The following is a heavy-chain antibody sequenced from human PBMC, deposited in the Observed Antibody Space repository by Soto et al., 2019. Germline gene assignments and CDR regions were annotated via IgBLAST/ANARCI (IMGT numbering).Heavy chain of an antibody. CDR2: IHPSGETT. CDR1: GYTFQNYH. J-gene: IGHJ4*02. V-gene: IGHV1-46*02. Sequence: QVQLVQSGAEVKEPGASVRVSCKASGYTFQNYHMHWVRQAPGQGLEWMGIIHPSGETTTYAQKFQGRLAMTRDTSMRTAYMELSSLTSEDTAVYYCARDLWGSWTVDYWGQGTQVTVSS. CDR3: ARDLWGSWTVDY. D-gene: IGHD3-16*01.